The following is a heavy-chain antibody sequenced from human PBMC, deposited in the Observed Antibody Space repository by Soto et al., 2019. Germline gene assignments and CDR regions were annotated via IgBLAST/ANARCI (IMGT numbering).Heavy chain of an antibody. V-gene: IGHV3-53*01. J-gene: IGHJ4*01. Sequence: EVQLVESGGALIQPGGSLRLSCGASGLSVSDNYMGWVRQATGRGLEWVSVMYAGGDTHYADSVKGRFTISRDKSENTLYLQMNSLRDEDTGVYFCVSRIPSWVFDYWGLGTLVTVSS. CDR1: GLSVSDNY. CDR2: MYAGGDT. CDR3: VSRIPSWVFDY. D-gene: IGHD2-21*01.